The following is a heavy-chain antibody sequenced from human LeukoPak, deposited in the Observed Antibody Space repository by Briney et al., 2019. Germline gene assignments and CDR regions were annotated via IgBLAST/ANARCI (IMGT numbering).Heavy chain of an antibody. D-gene: IGHD5-18*01. CDR2: IYSGGST. CDR3: ASGNTAMAHDAFDI. Sequence: GGSLRLSCAASGFTVSSNYMSWVRQAPGKGLEWVSVIYSGGSTYYADSVKGRFTISRDNSKNTLYLQMNSLGAEDTAVYYCASGNTAMAHDAFDIWGQGTMVTVSS. V-gene: IGHV3-66*02. J-gene: IGHJ3*02. CDR1: GFTVSSNY.